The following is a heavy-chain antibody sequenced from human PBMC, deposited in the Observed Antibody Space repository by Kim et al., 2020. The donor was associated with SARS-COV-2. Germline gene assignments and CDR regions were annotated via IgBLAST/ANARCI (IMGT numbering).Heavy chain of an antibody. D-gene: IGHD6-19*01. CDR1: GLTFKSYV. CDR2: ISGSGGDT. Sequence: GGSLRLSCAASGLTFKSYVMSWVRQVPGKGLEWVSAISGSGGDTYYADSVKGRFIISRDNSKNTLYLQMNSLRAGDAAIYYCAKPRGAPASSGWVGPYYNALESWGQGTTVTVSS. CDR3: AKPRGAPASSGWVGPYYNALES. V-gene: IGHV3-23*01. J-gene: IGHJ6*02.